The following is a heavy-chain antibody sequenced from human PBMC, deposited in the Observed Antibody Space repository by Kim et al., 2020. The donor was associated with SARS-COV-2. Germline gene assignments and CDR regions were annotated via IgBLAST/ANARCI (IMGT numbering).Heavy chain of an antibody. J-gene: IGHJ4*02. V-gene: IGHV3-33*01. Sequence: YADSVKGRFTISRDNSKNTLYLQMNSLRAEDTAVYYCARGGDCYPGVQDYWGQGTLVTVSS. D-gene: IGHD2-21*02. CDR3: ARGGDCYPGVQDY.